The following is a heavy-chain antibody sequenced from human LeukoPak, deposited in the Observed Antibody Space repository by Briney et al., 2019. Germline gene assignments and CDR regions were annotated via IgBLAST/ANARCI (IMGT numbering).Heavy chain of an antibody. CDR1: GGSISSSSYC. J-gene: IGHJ4*02. V-gene: IGHV4-39*01. CDR2: IYYSGST. Sequence: PSETLSLTCTVSGGSISSSSYCWGWIRQPPGKGLEWIGSIYYSGSTYYNPSLKSRVTISVDTSKNQFSLKLSSVTAADTAVYYCARYEGDYFDYWGQGTLVTVSS. CDR3: ARYEGDYFDY. D-gene: IGHD3-16*01.